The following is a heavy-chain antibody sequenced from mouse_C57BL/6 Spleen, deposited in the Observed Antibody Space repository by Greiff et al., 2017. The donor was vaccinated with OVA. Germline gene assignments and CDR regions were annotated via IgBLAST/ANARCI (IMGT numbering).Heavy chain of an antibody. Sequence: VKLQQPGAELVKPGASVKLSCKASGYTFTSYWMHWVKQRPGQGLEWIGMIHPNSGSTNYNEKFKSKATLTVDKSSSTAYMQLSSLTSEDSAVYYCARDGNYVRSWYFDVWGTGTTVTVSS. CDR2: IHPNSGST. D-gene: IGHD2-1*01. V-gene: IGHV1-64*01. J-gene: IGHJ1*03. CDR1: GYTFTSYW. CDR3: ARDGNYVRSWYFDV.